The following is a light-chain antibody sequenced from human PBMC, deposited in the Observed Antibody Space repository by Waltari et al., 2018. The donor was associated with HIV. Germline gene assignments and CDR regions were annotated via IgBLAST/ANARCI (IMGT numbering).Light chain of an antibody. J-gene: IGKJ1*01. CDR1: QNVITN. CDR2: GAS. CDR3: QQYNNWPRT. V-gene: IGKV3-15*01. Sequence: EIVMTQSPATLSVSLGERVTLSCRASQNVITNLAWYQQKFGQAPRLLIYGASTRATGIPARFSGGGSGTEFTLTISSLQSEDFAIYYCQQYNNWPRTFGQGTKVEVK.